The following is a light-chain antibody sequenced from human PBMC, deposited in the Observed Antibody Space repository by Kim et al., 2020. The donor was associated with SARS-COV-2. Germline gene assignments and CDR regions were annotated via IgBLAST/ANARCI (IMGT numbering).Light chain of an antibody. CDR1: QGITNS. Sequence: GDRVTITCRASQGITNSLAWYQQKPGKVPQLLLYAASALQSGVPSRFSGSGSGTDFTLTISSLQPEDVATYYYQKYNSAPWTFGQGTKVDIK. V-gene: IGKV1-27*01. J-gene: IGKJ1*01. CDR3: QKYNSAPWT. CDR2: AAS.